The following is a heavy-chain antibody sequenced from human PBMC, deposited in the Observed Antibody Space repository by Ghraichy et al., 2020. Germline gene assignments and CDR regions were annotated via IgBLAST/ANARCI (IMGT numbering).Heavy chain of an antibody. CDR2: IYYSGST. Sequence: SETLSLTCTVSGGSISSGDYYWSWIRQPPGKGLEWIGYIYYSGSTYYNPSLKSRVTISVDTSKNQFSLKLSSVTAADTAVYYCARTVTAIQHAFDIWGQGTMVTVSS. J-gene: IGHJ3*02. CDR1: GGSISSGDYY. V-gene: IGHV4-30-4*01. D-gene: IGHD2-21*02. CDR3: ARTVTAIQHAFDI.